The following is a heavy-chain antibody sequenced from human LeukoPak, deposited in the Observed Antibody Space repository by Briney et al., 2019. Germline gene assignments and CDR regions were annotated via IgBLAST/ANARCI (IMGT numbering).Heavy chain of an antibody. Sequence: EPSETLSLTCTVSGGSISSYYWSWIRQPPGKGLEWIGYIYTSGSTNYNPSLKSRVTISVDTSKNQFSLKLSSVTAADTAVYYCARQGKYCSGGSCYYYYYYMDVWGKGTTVTVSS. D-gene: IGHD2-15*01. V-gene: IGHV4-4*09. CDR1: GGSISSYY. CDR3: ARQGKYCSGGSCYYYYYYMDV. CDR2: IYTSGST. J-gene: IGHJ6*03.